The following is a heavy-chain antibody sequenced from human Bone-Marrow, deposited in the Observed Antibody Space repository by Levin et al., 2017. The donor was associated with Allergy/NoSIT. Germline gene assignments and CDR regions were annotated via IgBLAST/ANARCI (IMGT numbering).Heavy chain of an antibody. CDR2: VYESGDT. CDR3: AREAGGGYDSGVDF. V-gene: IGHV4-30-2*01. J-gene: IGHJ4*02. CDR1: GASIGSGGFS. Sequence: SETLSLTCSVSGASIGSGGFSWNWIRQAPGKGLQWIGLVYESGDTYYNPSLESRVTISVDTSNNQFSLKLNSVTAADTAIYYCAREAGGGYDSGVDFWGQGALVTVSS. D-gene: IGHD5-12*01.